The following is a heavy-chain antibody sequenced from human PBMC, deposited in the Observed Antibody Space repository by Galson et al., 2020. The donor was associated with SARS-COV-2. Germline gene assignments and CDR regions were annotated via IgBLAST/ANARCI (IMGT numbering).Heavy chain of an antibody. Sequence: GESLKISCAASGFTFSSYAMHWVRQAPGKGLEWVAVISYDGSNKYYADSVKGRFTISRDNSKNTLYLQMNSLRPEDTALYYCARVFDYWGQGTLVTVSS. CDR3: ARVFDY. CDR1: GFTFSSYA. V-gene: IGHV3-30*04. CDR2: ISYDGSNK. J-gene: IGHJ4*02.